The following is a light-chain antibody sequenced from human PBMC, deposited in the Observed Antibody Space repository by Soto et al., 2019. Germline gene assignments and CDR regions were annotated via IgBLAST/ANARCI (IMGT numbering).Light chain of an antibody. Sequence: QAVVTQPPSASVTPGQRVTIPCSGTHSNIGRNSVNWYLQLPGTAPRLLIFSSNQRPLGVPDRFSGSRSGTSASLAITGLRSEDDAYYYCAAWDDSLNGRVFGGGTQLTVL. V-gene: IGLV1-44*01. CDR3: AAWDDSLNGRV. CDR1: HSNIGRNS. J-gene: IGLJ3*02. CDR2: SSN.